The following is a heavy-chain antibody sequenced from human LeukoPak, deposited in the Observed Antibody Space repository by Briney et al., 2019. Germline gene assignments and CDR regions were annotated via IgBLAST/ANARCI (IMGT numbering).Heavy chain of an antibody. CDR1: GGSISRTSYY. J-gene: IGHJ3*02. CDR2: VFDSGST. CDR3: ARHTRPGHSGYENAFDI. D-gene: IGHD5-12*01. V-gene: IGHV4-39*01. Sequence: SETLSLTCTVSGGSISRTSYYWDWIRQPPGKGLEWIGNVFDSGSTHYNPSLKSRVTISVDTSKNQFSLRLSSVTAADTAGYYCARHTRPGHSGYENAFDIWGQGTMVTVSS.